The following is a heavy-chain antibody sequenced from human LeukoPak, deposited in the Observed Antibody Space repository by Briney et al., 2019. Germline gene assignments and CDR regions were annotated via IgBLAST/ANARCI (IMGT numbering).Heavy chain of an antibody. J-gene: IGHJ5*02. V-gene: IGHV4-59*12. CDR2: IYYSGST. CDR1: GGSISSYY. Sequence: SETLSLTCTVSGGSISSYYWSWIRQPPGKGLEWIGYIYYSGSTNYNPSLKSRVTISVDTSKNQFSLKLSSVTAADTAVYYCAREQEWLVEGGWFDPWGQGTLVTVSS. CDR3: AREQEWLVEGGWFDP. D-gene: IGHD6-19*01.